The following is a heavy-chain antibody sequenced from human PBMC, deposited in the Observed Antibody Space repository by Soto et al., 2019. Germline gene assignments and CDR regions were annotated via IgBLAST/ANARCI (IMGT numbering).Heavy chain of an antibody. J-gene: IGHJ3*02. CDR2: MSHSGGT. V-gene: IGHV4-34*08. CDR3: SLVERGTATTVVDAFDI. D-gene: IGHD1-1*01. Sequence: GSLRLSCAASGFTFSSNAMCWVRQAPGKGLEWIGEMSHSGGTHFNPSLKSRFTISVDTSKSQFTLKMSSVTAADTALYYFSLVERGTATTVVDAFDIWGPGTMVTVSS. CDR1: GFTFSSNA.